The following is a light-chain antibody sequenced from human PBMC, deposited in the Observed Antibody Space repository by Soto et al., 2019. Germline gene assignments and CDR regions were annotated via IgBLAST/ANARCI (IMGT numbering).Light chain of an antibody. CDR1: QSVTSY. CDR2: DSF. CDR3: QQRSDRPPST. V-gene: IGKV3-11*01. J-gene: IGKJ5*01. Sequence: EIVLTQSPATLSLSPGDTATLSCRASQSVTSYVAWYQQKPGQAPRLLIYDSFNRATGVPARFSGSGSVTDFTLTISRLEPEDFAVYYCQQRSDRPPSTFGQGTRLEIK.